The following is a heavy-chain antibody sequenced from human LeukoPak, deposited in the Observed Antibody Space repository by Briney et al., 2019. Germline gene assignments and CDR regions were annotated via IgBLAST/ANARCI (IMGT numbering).Heavy chain of an antibody. Sequence: ASVKVSCKASGYTFTGYYMHWVRQAPGQGLEWMGIINPSSGSTIYAHKFQGRVTMTRDMSTSTVYMELSSPRSEDTAVYYCARVESWESNISNYLDYWGQGTLVTVSS. D-gene: IGHD3-10*01. CDR1: GYTFTGYY. CDR2: INPSSGST. J-gene: IGHJ4*02. V-gene: IGHV1-46*01. CDR3: ARVESWESNISNYLDY.